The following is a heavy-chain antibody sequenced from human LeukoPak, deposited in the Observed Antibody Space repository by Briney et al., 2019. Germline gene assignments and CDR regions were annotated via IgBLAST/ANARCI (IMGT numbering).Heavy chain of an antibody. CDR3: ARDIVGVAHYGSGGPIDY. D-gene: IGHD3-10*01. CDR1: GFTVSSNY. CDR2: IYSGGST. V-gene: IGHV3-53*01. J-gene: IGHJ4*02. Sequence: GGSLRLSCAASGFTVSSNYMSWVRQAPGKGLGWVSVIYSGGSTYYADSVKGRFTISRDNSKNTLYLQMNSLRAEDTAVYYCARDIVGVAHYGSGGPIDYWGQGTLVTVSS.